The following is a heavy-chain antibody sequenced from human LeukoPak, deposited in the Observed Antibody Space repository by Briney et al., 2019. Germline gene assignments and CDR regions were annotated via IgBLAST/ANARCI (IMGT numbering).Heavy chain of an antibody. CDR2: IIPIFGTA. CDR3: ARDQYYYDSSGYPFHYYFDY. CDR1: GGTFSSYA. J-gene: IGHJ4*02. D-gene: IGHD3-22*01. V-gene: IGHV1-69*05. Sequence: SVKVSCKASGGTFSSYAISWVRQAPGQGLEWMGGIIPIFGTANYAQKFQGRVTITTDESTSTAYMELSSLRSEDTAVYYCARDQYYYDSSGYPFHYYFDYWGQGTLVTVSS.